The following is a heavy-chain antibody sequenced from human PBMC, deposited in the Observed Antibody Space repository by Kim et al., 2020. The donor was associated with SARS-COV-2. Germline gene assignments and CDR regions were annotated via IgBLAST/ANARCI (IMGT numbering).Heavy chain of an antibody. J-gene: IGHJ4*02. CDR3: ARGASPVLDY. V-gene: IGHV4-4*07. D-gene: IGHD1-1*01. Sequence: SNNHNPALKSRVTMSVDTAKNQFSLKLSSVTAADTAVYYCARGASPVLDYWGQGTLVTVSS. CDR2: SN.